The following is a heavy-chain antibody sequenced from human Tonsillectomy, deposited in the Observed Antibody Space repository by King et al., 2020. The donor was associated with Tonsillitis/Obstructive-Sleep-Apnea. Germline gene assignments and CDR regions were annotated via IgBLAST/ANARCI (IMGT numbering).Heavy chain of an antibody. V-gene: IGHV4-34*01. D-gene: IGHD6-19*01. J-gene: IGHJ4*02. CDR2: INHSGST. Sequence: VQLQQWGAGLLKPSETLSLTCAVYGGSFSGYYWSWIRQPPGKGLEWIGEINHSGSTNYNPSLKSRVTISVYTSKNQFSLQLSSVTAADTAVYYCARADGAVARNWGQGTLVTVSS. CDR1: GGSFSGYY. CDR3: ARADGAVARN.